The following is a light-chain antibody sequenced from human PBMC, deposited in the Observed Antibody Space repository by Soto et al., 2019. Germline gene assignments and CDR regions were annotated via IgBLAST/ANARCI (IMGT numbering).Light chain of an antibody. V-gene: IGLV1-40*01. Sequence: QSVLTQPPSVSGAPGQRVTTAFTGSSSNIGAGYDVHWYQQLPGTAPKLLIYGNSNRPSGVPDRFSGSKSGTSASLAITGLQAEDEADYYCQSYDSSLSGRYVFGTGTKVTVL. J-gene: IGLJ1*01. CDR2: GNS. CDR1: SSNIGAGYD. CDR3: QSYDSSLSGRYV.